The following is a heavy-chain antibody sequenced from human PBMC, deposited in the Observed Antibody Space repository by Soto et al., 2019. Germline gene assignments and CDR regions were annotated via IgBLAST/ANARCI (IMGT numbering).Heavy chain of an antibody. D-gene: IGHD3-10*01. J-gene: IGHJ4*02. CDR3: ARKFAPEFFDS. CDR2: IYPGDSDT. CDR1: GYTFSTYW. Sequence: GESLKISCKGSGYTFSTYWIAWVRQMPGKGLEWMGIIYPGDSDTKYSPAFQGQVTISADKSINTAYLQWTSLEASDTAMYYCARKFAPEFFDSWGEGTLVTVS. V-gene: IGHV5-51*01.